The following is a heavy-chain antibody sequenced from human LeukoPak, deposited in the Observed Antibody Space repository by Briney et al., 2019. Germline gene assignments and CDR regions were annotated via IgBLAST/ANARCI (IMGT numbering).Heavy chain of an antibody. CDR1: GYSFTSYW. CDR3: ARRKRRYDFWSGYYAFDY. Sequence: GESLKISCKGSGYSFTSYWIGWVRQMPGKGLEWMGIIYPGDSDTRYSPSFQGQVTISADKSISTAYLQWSSLKASDTAMYYCARRKRRYDFWSGYYAFDYGGQGTLVTVSS. J-gene: IGHJ4*02. D-gene: IGHD3-3*01. CDR2: IYPGDSDT. V-gene: IGHV5-51*01.